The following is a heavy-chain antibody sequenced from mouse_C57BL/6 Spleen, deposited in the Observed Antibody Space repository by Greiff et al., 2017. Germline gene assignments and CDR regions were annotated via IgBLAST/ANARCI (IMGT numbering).Heavy chain of an antibody. CDR2: INPNNGGT. Sequence: EVKLQQSGPELVKPGASVKISCKASGYTFTDYYMNWVKQSHGKSLEWIGDINPNNGGTSYNQKFKGKATLTVDKSSSTAYMELRSLTSEDSAVYYCARLGYYGYYAMDYWGQGTSVTVSS. V-gene: IGHV1-26*01. CDR3: ARLGYYGYYAMDY. J-gene: IGHJ4*01. CDR1: GYTFTDYY. D-gene: IGHD1-1*01.